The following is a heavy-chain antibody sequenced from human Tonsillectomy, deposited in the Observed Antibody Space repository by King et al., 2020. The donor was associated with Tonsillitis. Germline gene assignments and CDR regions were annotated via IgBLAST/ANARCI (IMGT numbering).Heavy chain of an antibody. D-gene: IGHD2-8*01. CDR1: GGSISTGDFS. CDR3: ARGYCANGVCLDAFDI. J-gene: IGHJ3*02. CDR2: TYYSGSS. Sequence: QLPESGPGLVKPSQTLSLTCAVSGGSISTGDFSWTWIRQPPGKGLEWIGYTYYSGSSYYNPSLKSRLTISLDTSKNQFSLKLTSVTAADTAVYYCARGYCANGVCLDAFDIWGQGTMVTVSS. V-gene: IGHV4-30-4*07.